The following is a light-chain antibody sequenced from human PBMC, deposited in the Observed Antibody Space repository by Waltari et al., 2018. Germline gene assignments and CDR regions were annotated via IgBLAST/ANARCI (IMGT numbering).Light chain of an antibody. J-gene: IGKJ1*01. CDR3: QQLDTYPPWT. Sequence: DIQLTQAPSFLSAPVGDRVTVTCRASQGISNSLAWYQQKPGRAPKLLIYAASTLQSGVPSRFSGSGSGTAFALTISSLQPEDFATYYCQQLDTYPPWTFGQGTKVELK. V-gene: IGKV1-9*01. CDR1: QGISNS. CDR2: AAS.